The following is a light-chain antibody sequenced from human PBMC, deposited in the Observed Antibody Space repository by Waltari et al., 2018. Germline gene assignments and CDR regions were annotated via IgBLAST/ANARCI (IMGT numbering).Light chain of an antibody. J-gene: IGKJ1*01. CDR1: QSVSSTF. CDR3: QHYSSSSWT. Sequence: EIVLTQSPGTLSLSPGDRATLSCRASQSVSSTFLAWYQQKPGQAPGLLIYGACSRATGIPDRFSGSGSGTDFTLTISRLEPEDFAVYYCQHYSSSSWTFGQGTKVEIK. V-gene: IGKV3-20*01. CDR2: GAC.